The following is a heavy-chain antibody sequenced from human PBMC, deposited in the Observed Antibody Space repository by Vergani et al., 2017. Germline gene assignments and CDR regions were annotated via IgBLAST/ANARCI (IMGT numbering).Heavy chain of an antibody. J-gene: IGHJ4*02. V-gene: IGHV3-23*04. CDR3: ARLSYDTTPYLQGGYDC. D-gene: IGHD3-22*01. CDR2: ISARYPST. Sequence: EVQLVESGGGLVQPGGSLRLSCAASGFSLSRCWMRWVRQAPEKGLEWVAAISARYPSTYYADSVKGRFTISRDNSKNMLYLQMNSLRAEDTAVYYCARLSYDTTPYLQGGYDCWGQGTLVSVSS. CDR1: GFSLSRCW.